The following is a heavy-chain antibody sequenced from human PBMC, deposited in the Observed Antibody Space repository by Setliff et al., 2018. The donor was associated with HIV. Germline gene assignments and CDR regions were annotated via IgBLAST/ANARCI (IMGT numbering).Heavy chain of an antibody. D-gene: IGHD3-22*01. CDR1: GYTLTELS. CDR2: FDPQYDKT. CDR3: ATRAYDSRGYLRSRVSGAAFDI. V-gene: IGHV1-24*01. Sequence: EASVKVSCKVSGYTLTELSIHWVRQAPGKGLEWMGGFDPQYDKTFHAQKFQGRVTMSEDTSTDTAYMELSSLRSEDTAVYYCATRAYDSRGYLRSRVSGAAFDIWGQGTMVTVSS. J-gene: IGHJ3*02.